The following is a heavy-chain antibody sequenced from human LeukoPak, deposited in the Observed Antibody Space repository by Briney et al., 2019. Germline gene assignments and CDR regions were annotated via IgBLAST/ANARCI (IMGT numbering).Heavy chain of an antibody. CDR3: ARGRGDSSGYYLDY. V-gene: IGHV4-59*01. CDR1: GGSINSYY. Sequence: SETLSLTCTVSGGSINSYYWSWIRQPPGKGLEWIGYIYYRGSTNYNPSLKSRVTISVDTSKNHFSLKLSSVTAADTAVYYCARGRGDSSGYYLDYWGQGTLVTVSS. J-gene: IGHJ4*02. D-gene: IGHD3-22*01. CDR2: IYYRGST.